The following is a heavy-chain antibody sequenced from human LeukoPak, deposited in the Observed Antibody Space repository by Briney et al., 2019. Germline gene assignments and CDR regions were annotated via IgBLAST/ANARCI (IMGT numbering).Heavy chain of an antibody. CDR2: ISSSSSTI. J-gene: IGHJ4*02. Sequence: GGSLRLSCAASGFTFSSYSMNWVRQAPGKGLEWVSYISSSSSTIYYADSVKGRFTISGDNGKNSLYLQMNSLRAEDTAVYYCAREVAYYFDYWGQGTLVTVSS. CDR3: AREVAYYFDY. D-gene: IGHD2-15*01. CDR1: GFTFSSYS. V-gene: IGHV3-48*01.